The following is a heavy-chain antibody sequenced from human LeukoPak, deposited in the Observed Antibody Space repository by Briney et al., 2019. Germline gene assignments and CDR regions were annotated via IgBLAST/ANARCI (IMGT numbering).Heavy chain of an antibody. J-gene: IGHJ3*02. D-gene: IGHD3-10*01. V-gene: IGHV4-61*01. CDR1: GGSVSSGSYY. CDR2: IYYSGST. Sequence: SETLSLTCTVSGGSVSSGSYYWSWIRQPPGKGLEWIGYIYYSGSTNYNPSLKSRVTLSVDTSKNQFSLNLSSVIAADTAVYYCARVGYRSGSFRRAFDIWGQGIKVTVSS. CDR3: ARVGYRSGSFRRAFDI.